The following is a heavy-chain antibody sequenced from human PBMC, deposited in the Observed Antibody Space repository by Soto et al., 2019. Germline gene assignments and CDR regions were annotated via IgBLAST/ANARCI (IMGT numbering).Heavy chain of an antibody. J-gene: IGHJ5*01. Sequence: PSETLSLTCTVSGGSMSNYYWNWIRQAPGKGLEWIGYIYYSGTTNYNPSLRSRVTISVDTSRNQFSLKLRSVTAADTAVYYCVKVVYGDNSFDSWGQGTLVTVLL. CDR1: GGSMSNYY. V-gene: IGHV4-59*01. CDR3: VKVVYGDNSFDS. D-gene: IGHD2-8*02. CDR2: IYYSGTT.